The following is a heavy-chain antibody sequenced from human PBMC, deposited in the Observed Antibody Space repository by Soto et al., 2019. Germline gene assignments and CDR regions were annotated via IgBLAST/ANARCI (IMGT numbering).Heavy chain of an antibody. J-gene: IGHJ4*02. D-gene: IGHD1-7*01. Sequence: QVQLQESGPGLVKPSQTLSLTCTVSGDSVNNGDCYWTWIRQSPGNGLEWIGYIYHDRGTYYNPSLRSRLRLSLDISENQFSLKLASVTAADTAVYYCARMRLNYGADFWGQGIRVTVSS. V-gene: IGHV4-30-4*08. CDR2: IYHDRGT. CDR3: ARMRLNYGADF. CDR1: GDSVNNGDCY.